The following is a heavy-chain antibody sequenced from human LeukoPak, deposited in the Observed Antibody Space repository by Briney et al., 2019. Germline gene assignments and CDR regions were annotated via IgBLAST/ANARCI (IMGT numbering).Heavy chain of an antibody. CDR1: GFTFDDYA. CDR3: AKDGRYFDYGYPYYYYYGMDV. V-gene: IGHV3-9*01. D-gene: IGHD3-9*01. Sequence: PGGSLRLSCAASGFTFDDYAMHWVRHAPGKGLEWGSGISWNSGSIGYADSVKGRFTISRDNAKNSLYLQMNSLRAEDTALYYCAKDGRYFDYGYPYYYYYGMDVWGQGTTVTVSS. J-gene: IGHJ6*02. CDR2: ISWNSGSI.